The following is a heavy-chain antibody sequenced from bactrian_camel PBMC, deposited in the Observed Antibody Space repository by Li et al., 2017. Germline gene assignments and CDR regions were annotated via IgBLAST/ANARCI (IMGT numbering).Heavy chain of an antibody. J-gene: IGHJ4*01. CDR1: GYTASGIC. CDR2: IDSDGVT. Sequence: ESGGGSVQAGDSLNISCTALGYTASGICMGWFRQGSGKEREGIVYIDSDGVTSVADSVKGRFTISKDNAKNILYLQMNSLKSEDTALYYCATVAGSFSSDYARARAYVYWGQGTQVTVS. D-gene: IGHD4*01. CDR3: ATVAGSFSSDYARARAYVY. V-gene: IGHV3S8*01.